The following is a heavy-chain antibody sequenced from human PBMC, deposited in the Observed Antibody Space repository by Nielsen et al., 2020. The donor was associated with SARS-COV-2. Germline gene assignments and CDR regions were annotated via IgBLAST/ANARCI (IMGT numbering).Heavy chain of an antibody. CDR1: GFTFSSYS. J-gene: IGHJ4*02. CDR3: ARGNGWGSYFDY. D-gene: IGHD7-27*01. V-gene: IGHV3-30*04. Sequence: GESLKISCAASGFTFSSYSIHWVRQAPGKGLEWVAVMSSDGSKKFYADSVKGRFTISRDNSKNTLYLQINSLRAEDTAVYYCARGNGWGSYFDYWGQGTLVTVSS. CDR2: MSSDGSKK.